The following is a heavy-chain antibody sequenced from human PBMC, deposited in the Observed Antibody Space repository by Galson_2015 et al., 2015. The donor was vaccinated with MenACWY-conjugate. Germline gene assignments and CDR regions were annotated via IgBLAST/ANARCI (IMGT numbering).Heavy chain of an antibody. J-gene: IGHJ4*02. CDR1: GFTFSNYA. D-gene: IGHD3-10*01. Sequence: SLRLSCAASGFTFSNYAIHWVRQAPGKGLEWVAFIRNDGSVKYYVDSVKGRFTISRDNSKNTLYLQMNSLRPEDTAIYYCAKDAGSYSPPADYGGQGTLVTVSS. CDR2: IRNDGSVK. V-gene: IGHV3-30*02. CDR3: AKDAGSYSPPADY.